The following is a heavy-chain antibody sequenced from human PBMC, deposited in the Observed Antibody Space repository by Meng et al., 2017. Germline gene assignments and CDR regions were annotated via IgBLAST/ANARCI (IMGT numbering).Heavy chain of an antibody. CDR1: GFIFSNYE. J-gene: IGHJ4*02. CDR3: ARDFDY. CDR2: ITKDGSRK. V-gene: IGHV3-30*16. Sequence: VHVVESGGEVVPPVRSLTLSCAASGFIFSNYEMHWVRQAPGKGLEWVACITKDGSRKYYLGSVRGRFTISRDNSKNTLYLEMNSLRSEDTALYYCARDFDYWGQGTLVTVSS.